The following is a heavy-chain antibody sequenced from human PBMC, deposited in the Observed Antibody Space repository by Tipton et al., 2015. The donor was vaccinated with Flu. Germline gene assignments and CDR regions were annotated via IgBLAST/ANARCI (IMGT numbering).Heavy chain of an antibody. J-gene: IGHJ6*01. D-gene: IGHD3-10*01. CDR1: GGSLSSTSAF. V-gene: IGHV4-39*07. CDR3: ARESQMGGSESYIKSKGMEV. CDR2: IYYSGSP. Sequence: GLVKPSETLTLMCSVSGGSLSSTSAFWGWIRQPPGMGLEWIGSIYYSGSPYYTPSLKSRVTMPLDTTKNQFSLKLSSVTAAATAVYFCARESQMGGSESYIKSKGMEVWGKGRTV.